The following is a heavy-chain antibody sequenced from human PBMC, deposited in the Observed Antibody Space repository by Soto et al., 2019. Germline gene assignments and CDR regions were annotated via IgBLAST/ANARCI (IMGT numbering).Heavy chain of an antibody. Sequence: PSETLSLTCTVSGGSISSGGYYWSWIRQHPGKGLEWIGYIYYSGSTYYNPSLKSRVTISVDTSKNQFSLKLSSVTAADTAVYYCARGHTISPGMGVWGQGTTVTVSS. J-gene: IGHJ6*02. V-gene: IGHV4-31*03. D-gene: IGHD2-2*01. CDR1: GGSISSGGYY. CDR3: ARGHTISPGMGV. CDR2: IYYSGST.